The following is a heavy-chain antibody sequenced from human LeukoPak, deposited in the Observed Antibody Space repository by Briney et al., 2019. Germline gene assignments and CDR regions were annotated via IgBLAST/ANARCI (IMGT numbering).Heavy chain of an antibody. V-gene: IGHV4-34*01. CDR2: INHSGST. CDR3: ARLYSGSYYYFDY. Sequence: SETLSLTCAVYGGSFSGYYWSWIRQPPGKGLEWIGEINHSGSTNYNPSLKSRFTISVDTSKNQFSLKLSSVTAADTAVYYCARLYSGSYYYFDYWGQGTLVTVAS. D-gene: IGHD1-26*01. CDR1: GGSFSGYY. J-gene: IGHJ4*02.